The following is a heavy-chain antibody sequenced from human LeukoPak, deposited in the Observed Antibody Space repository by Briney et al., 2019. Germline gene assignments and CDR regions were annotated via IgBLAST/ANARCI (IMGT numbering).Heavy chain of an antibody. Sequence: GGSLRLSCAASGFTFSSYSMNWVRQAPGKGLEWVSSISSSSSYIYYADSVKGRFTISRDNAKNSLYLQMNSLRAEDTAVYYCAKGGLAAAALAEYFQHWGQGTLVTVSS. CDR2: ISSSSSYI. D-gene: IGHD6-13*01. J-gene: IGHJ1*01. CDR3: AKGGLAAAALAEYFQH. V-gene: IGHV3-21*01. CDR1: GFTFSSYS.